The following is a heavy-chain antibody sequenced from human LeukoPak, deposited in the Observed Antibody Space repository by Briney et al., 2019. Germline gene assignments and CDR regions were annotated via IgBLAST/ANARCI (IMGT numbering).Heavy chain of an antibody. D-gene: IGHD3-22*01. Sequence: GGSLRLSCAASGFTFSSYSMNWVRQAPGKGLEWVSSISSSSSYIYYADSVKGRFTISRDNAKNSLYLQMNSLRAEDTAVYYRARDYDSSGYVFDYWGQGTLVTVSS. CDR3: ARDYDSSGYVFDY. J-gene: IGHJ4*02. V-gene: IGHV3-21*01. CDR1: GFTFSSYS. CDR2: ISSSSSYI.